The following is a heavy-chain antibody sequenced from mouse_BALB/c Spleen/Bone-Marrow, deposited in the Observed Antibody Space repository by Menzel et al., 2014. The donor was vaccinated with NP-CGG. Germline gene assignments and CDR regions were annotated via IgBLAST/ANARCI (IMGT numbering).Heavy chain of an antibody. J-gene: IGHJ2*01. CDR2: IYPGDGDT. V-gene: IGHV1-80*01. CDR3: TRSTATFDY. D-gene: IGHD1-2*01. CDR1: GYAFSSYW. Sequence: VQLVESGAVLVRPGSSVKISCKASGYAFSSYWMNWVKQRPGQGLEWIGQIYPGDGDTNYNGKFKGKATLTADKSSSTAYMQLSSLTSEDSAVYFCTRSTATFDYWGQGTTLTVSS.